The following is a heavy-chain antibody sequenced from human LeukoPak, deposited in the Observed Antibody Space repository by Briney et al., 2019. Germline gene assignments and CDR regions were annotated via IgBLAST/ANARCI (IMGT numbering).Heavy chain of an antibody. Sequence: GGSLRLSCAASGFTFSSYWMSWVRQTPGKGLEWVASIKEDGSDLYYADSVKGRFTISRDNAMKLLYLQMNSLRAEDTAVYYCARFITAADAAFDYWGQGTLVTVSS. CDR1: GFTFSSYW. J-gene: IGHJ4*02. V-gene: IGHV3-7*01. D-gene: IGHD6-13*01. CDR3: ARFITAADAAFDY. CDR2: IKEDGSDL.